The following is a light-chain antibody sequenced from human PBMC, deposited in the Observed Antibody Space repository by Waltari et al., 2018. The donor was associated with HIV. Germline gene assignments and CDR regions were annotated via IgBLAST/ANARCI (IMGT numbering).Light chain of an antibody. Sequence: EIVLTQSPDTLSLSPGERATLSCRASQSVGVNYLAWYQQKPGQAPRLPIYHASSRATGIPDRFSGSGSATDFTLTISRLEPEDFAVYYCQQYGSSPITFGQGTRLEI. CDR2: HAS. V-gene: IGKV3-20*01. J-gene: IGKJ5*01. CDR3: QQYGSSPIT. CDR1: QSVGVNY.